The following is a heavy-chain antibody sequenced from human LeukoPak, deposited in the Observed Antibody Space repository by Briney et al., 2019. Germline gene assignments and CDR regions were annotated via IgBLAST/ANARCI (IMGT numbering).Heavy chain of an antibody. CDR1: GFSFSSYP. V-gene: IGHV3-30*04. Sequence: GGSLRLSCAASGFSFSSYPMHWVRQSPGKGLEWLAVISWDGSDKYYADSVKGRFSVSRDNSKSTLYLQMNSLRAEDTALYYCAKDISRFGELLLVYWGQGTLVTVSS. J-gene: IGHJ4*02. D-gene: IGHD3-10*01. CDR2: ISWDGSDK. CDR3: AKDISRFGELLLVY.